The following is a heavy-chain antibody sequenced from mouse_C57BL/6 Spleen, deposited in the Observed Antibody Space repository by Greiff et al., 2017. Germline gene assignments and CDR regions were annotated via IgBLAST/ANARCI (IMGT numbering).Heavy chain of an antibody. J-gene: IGHJ4*01. CDR2: IGSGTCTI. V-gene: IGHV5-17*01. CDR1: GFTFSDYG. D-gene: IGHD1-1*02. Sequence: EVQVVESGGGLVKPGGSLKFSCAASGFTFSDYGMHWVRQAPEKGLEWVAYIGSGTCTIYYADTVKGRFTISKDNAKNTLFLQMTSLRSEDTAMYYCARGDYVRAMDYWGQGTSVTVSS. CDR3: ARGDYVRAMDY.